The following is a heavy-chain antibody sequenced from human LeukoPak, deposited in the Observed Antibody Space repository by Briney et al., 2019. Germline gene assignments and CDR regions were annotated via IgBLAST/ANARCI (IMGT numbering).Heavy chain of an antibody. CDR3: ARGYGTFDF. Sequence: SETLSLTCAVSGGSINSGGYSWSWIRQPPGKGLGWMGYIYHSGSTYYNPSLKSRVTMSVDRSKNHFSLKLNSVTAADTAVYYCARGYGTFDFWGQGILVTVSS. J-gene: IGHJ4*02. V-gene: IGHV4-30-2*01. CDR2: IYHSGST. CDR1: GGSINSGGYS. D-gene: IGHD5-18*01.